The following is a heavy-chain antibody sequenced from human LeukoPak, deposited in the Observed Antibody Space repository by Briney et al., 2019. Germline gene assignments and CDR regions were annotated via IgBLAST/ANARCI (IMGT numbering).Heavy chain of an antibody. D-gene: IGHD3-16*01. CDR3: ARAEDKGEPLGAFDG. Sequence: GESLRISCKGSGYSFTSYWISWVRQVPGKGLEWMGRIDPSDSYTNYSPSFQGHVTISADKSISTAYLQWSSLKASDTAMYYCARAEDKGEPLGAFDGWGQGSMVTVSS. V-gene: IGHV5-10-1*01. J-gene: IGHJ3*01. CDR1: GYSFTSYW. CDR2: IDPSDSYT.